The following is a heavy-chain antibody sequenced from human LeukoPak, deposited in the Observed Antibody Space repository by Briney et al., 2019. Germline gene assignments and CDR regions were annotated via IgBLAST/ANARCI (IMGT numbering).Heavy chain of an antibody. CDR2: FYTSGST. Sequence: PSETLSLTCTVSGGSISSYYWSWIRQPAGKGLEWIGRFYTSGSTNYNPSLKSRVTISVDNYKHQFSLKLSSVTAADTAVYYCARAFAMVRGGNYYYYMDVWGKGTTVTVSS. CDR3: ARAFAMVRGGNYYYYMDV. CDR1: GGSISSYY. D-gene: IGHD3-10*01. J-gene: IGHJ6*03. V-gene: IGHV4-4*07.